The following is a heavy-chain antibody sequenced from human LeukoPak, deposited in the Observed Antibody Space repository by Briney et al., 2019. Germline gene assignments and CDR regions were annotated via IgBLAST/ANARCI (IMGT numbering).Heavy chain of an antibody. V-gene: IGHV1-18*01. CDR3: ARDWWYGDYSIGNN. Sequence: ASMKVSCKASGYTFTTYGISWVRKAPGQGLEWMGWISGYNGNTKYAQNFQGRVTVSTDTSTTTAYMELRSLRSDDTAVYYCARDWWYGDYSIGNNWGQGTLVTVSS. J-gene: IGHJ4*02. CDR1: GYTFTTYG. CDR2: ISGYNGNT. D-gene: IGHD4-17*01.